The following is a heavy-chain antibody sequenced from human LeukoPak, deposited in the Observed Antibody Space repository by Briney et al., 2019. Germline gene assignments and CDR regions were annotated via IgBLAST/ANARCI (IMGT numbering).Heavy chain of an antibody. Sequence: SETLSLTCAVSGYSISSGYYWGWIRQPPGKGLEWIGSIYHSGSTYYNPSLKSRVTISVDTSKNQFSLKLSSVTAADTAVYYCASCLYYHYYMDVWGKGTTVTVSS. J-gene: IGHJ6*03. V-gene: IGHV4-38-2*01. CDR3: ASCLYYHYYMDV. CDR1: GYSISSGYY. CDR2: IYHSGST.